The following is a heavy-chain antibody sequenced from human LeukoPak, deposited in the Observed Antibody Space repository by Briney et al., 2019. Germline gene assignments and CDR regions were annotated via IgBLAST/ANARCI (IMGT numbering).Heavy chain of an antibody. CDR3: ARXRYXYGSGSTQDY. Sequence: ASVKVSFKSSVGTFSSYAISWVRQAPGQGLEWRGGIIPILGIANYAQKFQGRVTITADKSTSTAYMELSSLRSEDTAVYYCARXRYXYGSGSTQDYWGQGTLVTVSS. V-gene: IGHV1-69*10. CDR2: IIPILGIA. J-gene: IGHJ4*02. D-gene: IGHD3-10*01. CDR1: VGTFSSYA.